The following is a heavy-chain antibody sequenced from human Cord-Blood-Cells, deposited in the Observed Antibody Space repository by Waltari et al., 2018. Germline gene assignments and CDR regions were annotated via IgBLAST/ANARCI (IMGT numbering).Heavy chain of an antibody. V-gene: IGHV4-34*01. D-gene: IGHD1-26*01. CDR3: ARGPGYRGATTLYYFDY. J-gene: IGHJ4*02. Sequence: QVQLQQWGAGLLKPSETLSLTCAVYGGSFSGYYWSWIRQPPGKGLEWIGEINHSGSTNYSPSLKSRVTISVDTSKNQFSLKLSSVTAADTAVYYCARGPGYRGATTLYYFDYWGQGTLVTVSS. CDR2: INHSGST. CDR1: GGSFSGYY.